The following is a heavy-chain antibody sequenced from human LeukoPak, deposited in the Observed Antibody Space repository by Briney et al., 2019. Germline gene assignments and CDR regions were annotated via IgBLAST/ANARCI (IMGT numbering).Heavy chain of an antibody. CDR3: ARGLRYCSGGSCYSSAFDI. D-gene: IGHD2-15*01. CDR1: GFSFSSYG. V-gene: IGHV3-21*01. Sequence: KSGGSLRLSCATSGFSFSSYGMSWVRQAPGKGLEWVSSISTSSSYIYYADSLKGRFTISRDNAKNSLYLQMNTLRAEDTAVYYCARGLRYCSGGSCYSSAFDIWGQGTKVTVSS. J-gene: IGHJ3*02. CDR2: ISTSSSYI.